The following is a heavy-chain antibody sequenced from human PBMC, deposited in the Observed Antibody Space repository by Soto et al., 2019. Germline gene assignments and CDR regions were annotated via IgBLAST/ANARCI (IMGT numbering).Heavy chain of an antibody. Sequence: GGSLRLSCVDSTFTFSSNRMSWVRQAPGKGLEWVAKIKQEGSEKYYVDSVKGRFTISRDNAKNSLFLQMNSLRAEDTALYYCARRYCSGASCYFDDWGQGTLVTVSS. V-gene: IGHV3-7*01. J-gene: IGHJ4*02. CDR1: TFTFSSNR. CDR3: ARRYCSGASCYFDD. D-gene: IGHD2-15*01. CDR2: IKQEGSEK.